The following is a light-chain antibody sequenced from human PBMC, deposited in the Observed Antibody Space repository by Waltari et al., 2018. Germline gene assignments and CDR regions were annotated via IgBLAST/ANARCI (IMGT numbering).Light chain of an antibody. V-gene: IGKV1-5*01. J-gene: IGKJ1*01. CDR2: DAS. CDR1: QSISSR. CDR3: HQYHDWPQT. Sequence: DIQMTQSPSTLSASVGDRVTITCRASQSISSRLAWYQQKPGKAPKLLIYDASSLESGVPSRFSGSGSGTEFTLTISSLQPDDFATYYCHQYHDWPQTFGQGTKVELK.